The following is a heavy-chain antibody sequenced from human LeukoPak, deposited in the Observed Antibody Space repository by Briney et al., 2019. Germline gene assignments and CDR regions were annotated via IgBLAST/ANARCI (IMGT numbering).Heavy chain of an antibody. CDR2: IYYSGNT. CDR3: ARLMTTVTSEY. V-gene: IGHV4-39*01. Sequence: SETLSLTCTVSGGSINRSYYYWGWIRQPPGEGLEWIGSIYYSGNTYYNPSLKSRVTISVDTSKNQFSLKLSSVTAAGTAVYYCARLMTTVTSEYWGQGTLVTVSS. D-gene: IGHD4-17*01. J-gene: IGHJ4*02. CDR1: GGSINRSYYY.